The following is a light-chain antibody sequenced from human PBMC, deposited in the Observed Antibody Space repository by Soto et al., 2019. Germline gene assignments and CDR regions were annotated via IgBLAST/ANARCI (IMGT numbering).Light chain of an antibody. J-gene: IGLJ1*01. CDR2: DVS. V-gene: IGLV2-11*01. CDR3: CSYAGSYTYV. Sequence: QSALTQPASVSGSPGQSITISCTGTSSDIGTYKYVSWFQHHPGKAPKLIIYDVSKRPSGVPDRFSGYKSGNSASLTISGLQAEDEADYYCCSYAGSYTYVFGTGTKLTVL. CDR1: SSDIGTYKY.